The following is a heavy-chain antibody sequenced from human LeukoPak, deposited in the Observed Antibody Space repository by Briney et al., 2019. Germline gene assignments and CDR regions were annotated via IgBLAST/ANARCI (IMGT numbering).Heavy chain of an antibody. V-gene: IGHV3-23*01. CDR1: GFTFTSYS. D-gene: IGHD5-24*01. Sequence: GGSLRLSCAVSGFTFTSYSMSWVRQAPGKGLEWVSGISNSKGISDYYADSVKGRFTISRDNSKNTLYLQMNRPRAEDTAVYYCVKRRDAEPLRGTFQSWGQGALVTVSS. CDR3: VKRRDAEPLRGTFQS. CDR2: ISNSKGISD. J-gene: IGHJ4*02.